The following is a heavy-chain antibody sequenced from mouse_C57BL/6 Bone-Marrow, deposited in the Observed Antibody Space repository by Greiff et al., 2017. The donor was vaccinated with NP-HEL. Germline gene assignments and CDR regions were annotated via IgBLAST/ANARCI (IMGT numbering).Heavy chain of an antibody. CDR2: INPSSGYT. Sequence: QVHVKQSGAELARPGASVKMSCKASGYTFTSYTMHWVKQRPGQGLEWIGYINPSSGYTKYNQKFKDKATLTVDKSSSTAYMQLSSLTSEDSAVYYCARSPYYYGSSPWFAYWGQGTLVTVSA. CDR3: ARSPYYYGSSPWFAY. D-gene: IGHD1-1*01. V-gene: IGHV1-4*01. CDR1: GYTFTSYT. J-gene: IGHJ3*01.